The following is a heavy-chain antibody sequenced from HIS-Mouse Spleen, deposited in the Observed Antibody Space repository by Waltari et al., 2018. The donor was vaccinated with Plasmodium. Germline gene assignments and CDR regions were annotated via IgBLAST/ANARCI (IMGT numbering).Heavy chain of an antibody. CDR1: GGSISRYY. V-gene: IGHV4-59*01. CDR3: ARVGRRIWGAFDI. Sequence: QVQLQESGPGLVKPSETLSLTCTVPGGSISRYYWSWIRQHPGKGLEWIGYIYYSGSTNYNPSLKSRVTISVDTSKNQFSLKLSSVTAADTAVYYCARVGRRIWGAFDIWGQGTMVTVSS. CDR2: IYYSGST. J-gene: IGHJ3*02. D-gene: IGHD3-16*01.